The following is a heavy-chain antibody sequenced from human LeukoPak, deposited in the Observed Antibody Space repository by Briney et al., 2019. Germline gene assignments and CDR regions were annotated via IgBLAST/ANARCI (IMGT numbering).Heavy chain of an antibody. D-gene: IGHD1-1*01. CDR3: VKDRTREGNRLFEH. J-gene: IGHJ4*02. CDR1: GFTFSGYW. Sequence: VGSQRLCSAVAGFTFSGYWMHWVRQAPGKGLVWVSRINTDGTSTNYADSVKGRLTISRDNAKNTLYLQMNSLRDEGTAVYYCVKDRTREGNRLFEHWGQGTLVTVSS. CDR2: INTDGTST. V-gene: IGHV3-74*01.